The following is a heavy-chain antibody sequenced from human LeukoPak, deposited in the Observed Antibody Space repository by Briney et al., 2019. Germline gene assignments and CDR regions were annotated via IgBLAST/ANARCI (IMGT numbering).Heavy chain of an antibody. Sequence: SETLSLTCAVYGGSFSGYYWSWIRQPPGKGLEWIGEINHSGSTNYNPSLKSRVTISVDTSRNQFSLKLSSVTAADTAVYYCARVFLGAVDYWGQGTLVTVSS. CDR3: ARVFLGAVDY. CDR2: INHSGST. D-gene: IGHD1-26*01. CDR1: GGSFSGYY. V-gene: IGHV4-34*01. J-gene: IGHJ4*02.